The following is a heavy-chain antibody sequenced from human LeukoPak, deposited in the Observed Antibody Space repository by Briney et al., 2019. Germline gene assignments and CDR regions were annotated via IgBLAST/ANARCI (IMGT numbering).Heavy chain of an antibody. Sequence: PGGSLRLSCAASGFTFSSYGMHWVRQAPGKGLEWVAVISYDGSNKYYADSVKGRFTISRDNSKNTLYLQMNSLRAEDTAVYYCAKEKSEDYFDYWGQGTLVTVSS. CDR1: GFTFSSYG. V-gene: IGHV3-30*18. CDR2: ISYDGSNK. J-gene: IGHJ4*02. CDR3: AKEKSEDYFDY.